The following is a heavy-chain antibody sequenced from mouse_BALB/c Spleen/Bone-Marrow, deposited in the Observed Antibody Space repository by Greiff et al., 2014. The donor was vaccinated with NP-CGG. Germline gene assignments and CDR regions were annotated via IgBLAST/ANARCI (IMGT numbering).Heavy chain of an antibody. D-gene: IGHD2-14*01. Sequence: EVQLQQSGGGLVKPGGSLKLSCAASGFTFSDYYMYWVRQTPEKRLEWVATISDGSTYTYYPDSVKGRLTISRDNAKNNLYLQMSSLKSEDTALYYCARDRGVQGYAMDYWGQGTSVTVSS. CDR1: GFTFSDYY. CDR3: ARDRGVQGYAMDY. J-gene: IGHJ4*01. CDR2: ISDGSTYT. V-gene: IGHV5-4*02.